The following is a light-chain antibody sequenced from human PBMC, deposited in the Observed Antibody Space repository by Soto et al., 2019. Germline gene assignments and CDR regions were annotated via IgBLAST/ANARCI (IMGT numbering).Light chain of an antibody. CDR1: SSDVGGYNY. J-gene: IGLJ1*01. Sequence: QSALTQPPSASGSPGQSVTISCTGTSSDVGGYNYVSWYQQHPGKAPKLMIYEVSKRPSGVPDRFSGSKSGNTASLTVFGLQAEDEADYYCSSYAGSSKFVFGTGTKLTVL. CDR2: EVS. CDR3: SSYAGSSKFV. V-gene: IGLV2-8*01.